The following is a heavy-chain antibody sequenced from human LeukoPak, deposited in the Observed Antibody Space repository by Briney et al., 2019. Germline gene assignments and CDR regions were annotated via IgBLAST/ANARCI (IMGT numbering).Heavy chain of an antibody. CDR1: GFAFSRYG. CDR2: IRFDGSNK. J-gene: IGHJ4*02. D-gene: IGHD3-10*01. CDR3: AKDYYYGSGSPYYVDK. Sequence: GGSPRLSCAASGFAFSRYGMHWVRQAPGKGLEWVAFIRFDGSNKYLADSVKGRFTISRDNSKNTLSLQTNSLRVEDTAVYYCAKDYYYGSGSPYYVDKWGQGTLVTVSS. V-gene: IGHV3-30*02.